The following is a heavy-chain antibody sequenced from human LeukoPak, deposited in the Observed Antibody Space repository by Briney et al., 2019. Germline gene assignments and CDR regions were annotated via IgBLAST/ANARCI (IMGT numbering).Heavy chain of an antibody. D-gene: IGHD3-10*01. V-gene: IGHV4-59*01. CDR1: GGSISSYY. CDR3: ARYSLYGSGSDAFDI. J-gene: IGHJ3*02. Sequence: SETLSLTCTVSGGSISSYYWSLIRQPPGKGLEWIGYIYYSGSTNYNPSLKSRVTISVDTSKNQFSLKLSSVTAADTAVYYCARYSLYGSGSDAFDIWGQGTMVTVSS. CDR2: IYYSGST.